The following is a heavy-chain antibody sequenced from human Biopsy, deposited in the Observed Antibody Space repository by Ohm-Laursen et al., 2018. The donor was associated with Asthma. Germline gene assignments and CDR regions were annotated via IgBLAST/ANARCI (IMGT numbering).Heavy chain of an antibody. Sequence: ASVKVSCKASGYNFISFAIHWVRQAPEQRLEWMGWINAGDGNTKYSQKFQGRVTITRDTSASTAYMDLRSLRSEDTAMYYCARTYYDFLTGQVNDAFTLWGQGTMVTVSS. CDR1: GYNFISFA. J-gene: IGHJ3*01. V-gene: IGHV1-3*01. CDR3: ARTYYDFLTGQVNDAFTL. CDR2: INAGDGNT. D-gene: IGHD3-9*01.